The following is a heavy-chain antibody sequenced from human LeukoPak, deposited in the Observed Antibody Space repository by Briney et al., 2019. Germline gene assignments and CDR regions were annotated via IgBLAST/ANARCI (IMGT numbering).Heavy chain of an antibody. CDR2: IKQDGSEK. Sequence: GGSLRLSCAASGFTFSSYWMSWVRQAPGEGLEWVANIKQDGSEKYYVDSVKGRFTISRDNAKNSLYLQMNSLRAEDTAVYYCARDRGSGFDYALFRVNYWGRGTLVTVSS. CDR3: ARDRGSGFDYALFRVNY. D-gene: IGHD5-12*01. V-gene: IGHV3-7*01. J-gene: IGHJ4*02. CDR1: GFTFSSYW.